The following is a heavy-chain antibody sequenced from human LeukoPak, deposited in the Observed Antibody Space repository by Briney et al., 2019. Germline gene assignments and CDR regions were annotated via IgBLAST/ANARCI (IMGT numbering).Heavy chain of an antibody. D-gene: IGHD6-6*01. CDR2: INPSGGST. V-gene: IGHV1-46*01. CDR3: ARVYSSSYIYYMDV. CDR1: GYTFTSSY. Sequence: VSVKVSCKASGYTFTSSYMHWVRQAPGQGLEWMGIINPSGGSTSYAQKFQGRVTMTRDMSTSTVYMGLSSLRSEDTAVYYCARVYSSSYIYYMDVWGKGTTVTVSS. J-gene: IGHJ6*03.